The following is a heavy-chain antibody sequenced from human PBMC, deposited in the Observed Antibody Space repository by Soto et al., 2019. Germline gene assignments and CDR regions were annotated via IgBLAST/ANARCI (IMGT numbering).Heavy chain of an antibody. Sequence: GGSLRLSCAASGFTFSSYSMNWVRQAPGKGLEWVSIISGSGDTTYYADSVKGRFTVSRDNSKNTLDLQMNSLRAEDAAVYYCARGSSPVSSYYGVGVWGQGTSVTVSS. V-gene: IGHV3-23*01. CDR2: ISGSGDTT. CDR3: ARGSSPVSSYYGVGV. CDR1: GFTFSSYS. J-gene: IGHJ6*02.